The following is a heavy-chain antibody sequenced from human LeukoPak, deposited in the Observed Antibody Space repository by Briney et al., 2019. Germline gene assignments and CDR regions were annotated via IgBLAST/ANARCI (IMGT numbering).Heavy chain of an antibody. D-gene: IGHD1-14*01. CDR3: ARGRRGSQRAFDI. CDR1: GGSFSGYY. Sequence: SETLSLTCAVYGGSFSGYYWSWIRQPPGKGVEWIGEINHSGSTNYNPSLKSRVTISVDTSKNQFSLKLSSVTAADTAVYYCARGRRGSQRAFDIWGQGTMVTVSS. V-gene: IGHV4-34*01. J-gene: IGHJ3*02. CDR2: INHSGST.